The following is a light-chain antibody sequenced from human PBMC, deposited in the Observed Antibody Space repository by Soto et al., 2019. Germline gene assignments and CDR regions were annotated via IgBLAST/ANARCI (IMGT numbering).Light chain of an antibody. CDR1: SSNIGAGYD. CDR3: SSYVDSNNLL. V-gene: IGLV1-40*01. J-gene: IGLJ1*01. Sequence: SVLPQPPSVSGAPGQRVTISCTGSSSNIGAGYDVHWYQQVPGTAPKLLIYGNSNRPSGVPDRFSGSKSGTSASLAITGLQAEDEADYYCSSYVDSNNLLFGTGTKV. CDR2: GNS.